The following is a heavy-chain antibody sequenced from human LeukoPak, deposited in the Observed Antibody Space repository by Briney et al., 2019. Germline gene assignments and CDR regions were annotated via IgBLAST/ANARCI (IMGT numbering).Heavy chain of an antibody. Sequence: ASVKVSCKASGYTFTGYYMHWVRQAPGQGLEWMGWINPNSGGTNYAQKFQGRVTMTRDTSISTAYMELSRLRSDDTAVYYCARIFRETIVGATSVSDYWGQGTLVTVSS. CDR2: INPNSGGT. CDR3: ARIFRETIVGATSVSDY. D-gene: IGHD1-26*01. V-gene: IGHV1-2*02. CDR1: GYTFTGYY. J-gene: IGHJ4*02.